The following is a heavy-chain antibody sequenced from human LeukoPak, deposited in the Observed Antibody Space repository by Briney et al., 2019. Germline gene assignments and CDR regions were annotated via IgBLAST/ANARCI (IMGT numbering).Heavy chain of an antibody. D-gene: IGHD3-3*01. CDR1: GGSISSYY. J-gene: IGHJ5*02. Sequence: PSETLSLTCTVSGGSISSYYWSWIRQPPGKGLEWIGYIYYSGSTNYNPSLKSRVTISVDTSKNQFSLKLSSVTAADTAVYYCARAGYYDFSFDPWGQGTLVTVSS. CDR2: IYYSGST. V-gene: IGHV4-59*13. CDR3: ARAGYYDFSFDP.